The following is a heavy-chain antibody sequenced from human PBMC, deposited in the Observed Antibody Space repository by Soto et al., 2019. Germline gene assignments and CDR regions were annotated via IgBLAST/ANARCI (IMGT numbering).Heavy chain of an antibody. CDR2: FDPEDGET. V-gene: IGHV1-24*01. J-gene: IGHJ5*02. CDR3: AIHSGYSSGWLNWFDP. D-gene: IGHD6-19*01. Sequence: XXVKVSCKVSGYTLTELSMHWVRQAPGKGLEWMGGFDPEDGETIYAQKFQGRVTMTEDTSTDTAYMELSSLRSEDTAVYYCAIHSGYSSGWLNWFDPWGQGTLVTVSS. CDR1: GYTLTELS.